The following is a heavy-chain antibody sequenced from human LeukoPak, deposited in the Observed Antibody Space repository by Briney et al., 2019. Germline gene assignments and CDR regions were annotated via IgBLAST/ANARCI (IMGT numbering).Heavy chain of an antibody. CDR1: GFTLSNYN. V-gene: IGHV3-48*01. J-gene: IGHJ6*04. Sequence: GGSLRLSCAASGFTLSNYNMNWVRRAPGKGLEWVSYISTSSITKYYADSVKGRFTISRDNARNSLYLQMNSLRAEDTAVYYCAELGITMIGGVWGKGTTVTISS. CDR3: AELGITMIGGV. D-gene: IGHD3-10*02. CDR2: ISTSSITK.